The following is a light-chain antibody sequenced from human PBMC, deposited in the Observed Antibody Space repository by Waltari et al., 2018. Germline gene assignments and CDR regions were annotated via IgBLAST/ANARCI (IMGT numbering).Light chain of an antibody. CDR1: SPNIGGNY. Sequence: QSVLTQPPSVSAAPGQKVTISCSGSSPNIGGNYVAWYQHLPGAAPTPVIYDNDQRPSGIPDRFSGSKSGTSATLVITGLQTGDEADYYCGTWDRSLAAGVFGGGTKVTVL. CDR3: GTWDRSLAAGV. CDR2: DND. J-gene: IGLJ3*02. V-gene: IGLV1-51*01.